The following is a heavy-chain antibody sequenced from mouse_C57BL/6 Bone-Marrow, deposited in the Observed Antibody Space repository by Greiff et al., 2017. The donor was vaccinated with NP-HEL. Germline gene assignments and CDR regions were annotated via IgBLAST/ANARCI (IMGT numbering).Heavy chain of an antibody. J-gene: IGHJ4*01. V-gene: IGHV1-50*01. CDR2: IDPSDSYP. D-gene: IGHD1-1*01. CDR1: GYTFTSYW. CDR3: ARLITTVDYAMDY. Sequence: VQLQQPGAELVKPGASVKLSCKASGYTFTSYWMQWVKQRPGQGLEWIGEIDPSDSYPNSNQKFKGKATLTVDTSSSTAYMQLSSLTSEDSAVYYCARLITTVDYAMDYWGQGTSVTVSS.